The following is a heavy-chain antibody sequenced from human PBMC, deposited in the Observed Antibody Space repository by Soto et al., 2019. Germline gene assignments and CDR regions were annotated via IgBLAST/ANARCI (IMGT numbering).Heavy chain of an antibody. CDR1: GFTFSSYA. Sequence: PGGSLRLSCAASGFTFSSYAMHWVRQAPGKGLEWVAVISYDGSNKYYADSVKGRFTISRDNSKNTLYLQMNSLRAEDTAVYYCARDTPGYTAFDIWGQGTMVTVSS. J-gene: IGHJ3*02. V-gene: IGHV3-30-3*01. CDR2: ISYDGSNK. D-gene: IGHD5-12*01. CDR3: ARDTPGYTAFDI.